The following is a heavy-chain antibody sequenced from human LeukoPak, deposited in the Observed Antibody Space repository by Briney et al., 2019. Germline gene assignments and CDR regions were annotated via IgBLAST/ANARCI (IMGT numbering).Heavy chain of an antibody. J-gene: IGHJ4*02. CDR3: ARGGSNSSSD. Sequence: KASETLSLTCTVSGGSISSGGYYWSWIRQPPGKGLEWIGYIYHSGSTYYNPSLKSRVTISVDRSKNQFSLKLSSVTAADTVVYYCARGGSNSSSDWGQGTLVTVSS. D-gene: IGHD6-6*01. CDR2: IYHSGST. V-gene: IGHV4-30-2*01. CDR1: GGSISSGGYY.